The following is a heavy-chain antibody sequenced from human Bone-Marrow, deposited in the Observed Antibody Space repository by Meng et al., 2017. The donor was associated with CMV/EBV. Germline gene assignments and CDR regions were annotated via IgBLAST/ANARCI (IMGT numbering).Heavy chain of an antibody. D-gene: IGHD4-23*01. J-gene: IGHJ4*02. CDR2: IKSKTDGGTT. Sequence: GESLKISRAASGFTFSNAWMSWVRQAPGKGLEWVGRIKSKTDGGTTDYAAPVKGRFTISRDDSKNTLYLQMNSLKTEDTAVYYCTTDLRGNFGGFDYWGQGTLVTVSS. V-gene: IGHV3-15*01. CDR3: TTDLRGNFGGFDY. CDR1: GFTFSNAW.